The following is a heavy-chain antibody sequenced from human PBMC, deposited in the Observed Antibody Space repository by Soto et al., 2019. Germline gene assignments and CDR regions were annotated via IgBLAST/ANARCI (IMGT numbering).Heavy chain of an antibody. J-gene: IGHJ4*02. V-gene: IGHV4-31*03. CDR2: IYYSGST. CDR1: GGSISSGGYY. D-gene: IGHD6-13*01. CDR3: ARSLAAAVNYFDY. Sequence: PSETLSLTCTVSGGSISSGGYYWSWIRQHPGKGLEWIGYIYYSGSTYYNPSLKSRVTISVDTSKNQFSLKLSSVTAADTAVYYCARSLAAAVNYFDYWGQGTLVTVSS.